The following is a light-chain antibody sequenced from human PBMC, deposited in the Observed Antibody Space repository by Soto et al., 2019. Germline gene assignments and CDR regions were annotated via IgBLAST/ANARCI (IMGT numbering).Light chain of an antibody. CDR1: HSISSW. Sequence: DIQMTQSPSTLSASVGDRVTITCRASHSISSWLAWYQQKPGKAPKLLIYDASSLESGVPSRFSGSGSGTEFTLTISSLQPDEFATYYCQQYNSYLYTFGQGTRLEIK. V-gene: IGKV1-5*01. CDR2: DAS. J-gene: IGKJ5*01. CDR3: QQYNSYLYT.